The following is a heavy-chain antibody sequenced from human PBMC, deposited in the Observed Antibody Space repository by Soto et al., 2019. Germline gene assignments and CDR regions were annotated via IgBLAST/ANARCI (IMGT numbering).Heavy chain of an antibody. D-gene: IGHD3-22*01. Sequence: ASVKVSCKVSGYTLTELSMHWVRQAPGKGLEWMGGFDPEDGETIYAQKFQGRVTMTEDTSTDTAYMELSSLRSEDTAVYYCARHDSSGYYFDPRGQGTLVTVSS. CDR3: ARHDSSGYYFDP. CDR1: GYTLTELS. CDR2: FDPEDGET. J-gene: IGHJ5*02. V-gene: IGHV1-24*01.